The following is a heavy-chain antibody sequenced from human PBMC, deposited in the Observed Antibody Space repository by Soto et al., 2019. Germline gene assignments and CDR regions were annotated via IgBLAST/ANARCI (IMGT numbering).Heavy chain of an antibody. V-gene: IGHV3-30*18. CDR1: GFSFDIYD. J-gene: IGHJ4*02. Sequence: PGGSLRLSCAASGFSFDIYDAHWVRQAPGEGLEWVAFITYDGSQAYYADSVKGRFIISRDNSKSTLFLQMSSLRREGTGVYYCAKRGDFGSGGLDHWGQGTLVTVSS. CDR3: AKRGDFGSGGLDH. D-gene: IGHD3-10*01. CDR2: ITYDGSQA.